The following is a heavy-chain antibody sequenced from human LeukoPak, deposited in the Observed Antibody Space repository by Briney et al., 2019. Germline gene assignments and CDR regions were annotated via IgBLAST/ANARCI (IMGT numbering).Heavy chain of an antibody. Sequence: PGGSLRPSCAASGFTFSSYAMNWVRQAPGKGLEWVSAISGSGGSTYSTDSVKGRFTISRDNSKNTLYLQMNSLRAEDTAVYYCAKALNGSHFDYWGQGTLVTVSS. CDR2: ISGSGGST. J-gene: IGHJ4*02. D-gene: IGHD1-26*01. CDR1: GFTFSSYA. CDR3: AKALNGSHFDY. V-gene: IGHV3-23*01.